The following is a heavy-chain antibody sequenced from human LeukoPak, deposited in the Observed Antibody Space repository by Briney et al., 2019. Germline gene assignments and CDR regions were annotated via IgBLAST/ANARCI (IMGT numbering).Heavy chain of an antibody. CDR1: GYSFTNYW. CDR3: ARYSRDCSSTSCYKGGGDY. J-gene: IGHJ4*02. CDR2: IYPGDSDT. V-gene: IGHV5-51*01. Sequence: GKSLKISCKGSGYSFTNYWIGWVRQMPGKGLEWMGIIYPGDSDTRYSPSFQGQVTISADKSITTAYLQWSSLKASDTAMYYCARYSRDCSSTSCYKGGGDYWGQGTLVTVSS. D-gene: IGHD2-2*02.